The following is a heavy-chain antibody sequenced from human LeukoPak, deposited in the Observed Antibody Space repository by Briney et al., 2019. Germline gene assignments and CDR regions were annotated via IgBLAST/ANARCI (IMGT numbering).Heavy chain of an antibody. CDR2: ISGSGGST. D-gene: IGHD5-12*01. V-gene: IGHV3-23*01. CDR1: GFTFSSYA. CDR3: AKGYSGYDYYFDY. Sequence: GGSLRLSCAASGFTFSSYAMSWVRQAPGKGLEWVPAISGSGGSTYYADSVKGRFTIPRDNSNNTLYLQMNSLRAEDTAVYYCAKGYSGYDYYFDYWGQGTLVTVSS. J-gene: IGHJ4*02.